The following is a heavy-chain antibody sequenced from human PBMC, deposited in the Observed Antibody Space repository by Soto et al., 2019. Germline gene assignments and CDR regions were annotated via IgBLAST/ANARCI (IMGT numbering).Heavy chain of an antibody. CDR1: GFTFSRYA. CDR2: INYNGGNT. D-gene: IGHD2-15*01. Sequence: GSLRLSCSASGFTFSRYAMHWVRQAPGKGLEYVSAINYNGGNTYYADSVKGRSTISRDNSKNTLYLQMSSLRPEDAAVYYCVTWGGVEARNFDYWGQGTLVTVSS. CDR3: VTWGGVEARNFDY. V-gene: IGHV3-64D*06. J-gene: IGHJ4*01.